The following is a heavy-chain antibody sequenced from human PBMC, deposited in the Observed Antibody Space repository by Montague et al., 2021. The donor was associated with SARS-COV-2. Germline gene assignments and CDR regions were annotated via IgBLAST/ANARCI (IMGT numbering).Heavy chain of an antibody. CDR1: GGSISSDGYY. CDR3: ARSPEPMIILIITSLNWYFDL. V-gene: IGHV4-31*03. J-gene: IGHJ2*01. D-gene: IGHD3-22*01. CDR2: IYYSGST. Sequence: TLSLTCTVSGGSISSDGYYWSWIRQHPGKGLEWIGYIYYSGSTYYNPSLKSRVTISVDTSKNQFSLKMSSVTAADTAVYYCARSPEPMIILIITSLNWYFDLWGRGTLVTVSS.